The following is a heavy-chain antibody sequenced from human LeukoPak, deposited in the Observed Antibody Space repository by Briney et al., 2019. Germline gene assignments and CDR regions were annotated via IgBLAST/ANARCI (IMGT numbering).Heavy chain of an antibody. CDR1: GFTFSSYG. D-gene: IGHD1-26*01. CDR2: IWYDGSSK. J-gene: IGHJ4*02. V-gene: IGHV3-33*01. CDR3: ARLVGATALDY. Sequence: GGSLRLSCAASGFTFSSYGMHWVRQAPGKGLEWVAVIWYDGSSKYYVDSVKGRFTISRDNSKNTLYLQMNSLRAEDTAVYYCARLVGATALDYWGQGTLVTVSS.